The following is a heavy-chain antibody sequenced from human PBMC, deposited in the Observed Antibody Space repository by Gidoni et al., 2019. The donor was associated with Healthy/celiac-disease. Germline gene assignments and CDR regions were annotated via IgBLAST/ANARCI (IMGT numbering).Heavy chain of an antibody. V-gene: IGHV3-23*01. D-gene: IGHD3-22*01. CDR3: AKDRYYYESSGSYLDY. CDR2: ISGSGGSK. Sequence: EVQLLVSGFGLVQPGGSLRLLCPAPGSTFSSYAMSWVRQAPGKGLEWVSAISGSGGSKYYADSVKGRFTISRDNSKNTLYLQMNSLRAEDTAVYYGAKDRYYYESSGSYLDYWGQGTLVTVSS. CDR1: GSTFSSYA. J-gene: IGHJ4*02.